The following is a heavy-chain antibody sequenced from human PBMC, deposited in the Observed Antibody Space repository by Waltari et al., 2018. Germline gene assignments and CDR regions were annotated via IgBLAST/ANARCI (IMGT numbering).Heavy chain of an antibody. CDR3: ARGPLYYYGSGSCLDY. V-gene: IGHV4-34*01. D-gene: IGHD3-10*01. CDR1: GGSFSGYY. J-gene: IGHJ4*02. CDR2: INHSGST. Sequence: QVQLQESGPGLVKPSETLSLTCAVYGGSFSGYYWSWIRQPPGKGLEWIGEINHSGSTNYNPSLKSRVTISVDTSKNQFSLKLSSVTAADTAVYYCARGPLYYYGSGSCLDYWGQGTLVTVSS.